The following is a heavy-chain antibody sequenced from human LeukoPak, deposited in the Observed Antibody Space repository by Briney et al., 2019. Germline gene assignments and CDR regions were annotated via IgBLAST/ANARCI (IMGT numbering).Heavy chain of an antibody. Sequence: GGSLRLSCAASGFTFSSYWMSWVRQAPGKGLEWVANIKQDGSEKYYVDSAKGRFTISRDNAENSLYLQMNSLRAEDTAVYYCARHKENYGDSCLDDDWGQGTLVTVSS. CDR1: GFTFSSYW. CDR3: ARHKENYGDSCLDDD. V-gene: IGHV3-7*03. J-gene: IGHJ4*02. D-gene: IGHD4-17*01. CDR2: IKQDGSEK.